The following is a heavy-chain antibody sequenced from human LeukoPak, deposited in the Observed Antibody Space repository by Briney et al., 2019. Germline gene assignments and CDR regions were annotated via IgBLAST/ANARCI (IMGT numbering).Heavy chain of an antibody. J-gene: IGHJ4*02. Sequence: TGGSLRLSCAASGFTFSTYWMAWVRQAPGKGLEWVADINHDGSDKYYVDSVKGRFTISRDNAQNSLYLQMNSLRAEDTALYYCGRDGTENQWGQGTLVTVSS. CDR3: GRDGTENQ. V-gene: IGHV3-7*05. CDR2: INHDGSDK. CDR1: GFTFSTYW. D-gene: IGHD1-14*01.